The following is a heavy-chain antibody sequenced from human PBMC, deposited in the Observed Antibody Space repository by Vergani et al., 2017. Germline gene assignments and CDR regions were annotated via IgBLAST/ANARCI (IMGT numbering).Heavy chain of an antibody. V-gene: IGHV1-69*02. CDR2: SIPMFDMA. J-gene: IGHJ5*02. Sequence: QVQLVQSGAEVKKPGSSVKVSCKASGVSFSNSTISWVRQAPGQGLEWMGRSIPMFDMANYAQDFQGRVTITADKSTSTAYMELSSLRSEDTAVYYCARGGVSTVKYWLDPWGQGTLVTVSS. D-gene: IGHD5/OR15-5a*01. CDR1: GVSFSNST. CDR3: ARGGVSTVKYWLDP.